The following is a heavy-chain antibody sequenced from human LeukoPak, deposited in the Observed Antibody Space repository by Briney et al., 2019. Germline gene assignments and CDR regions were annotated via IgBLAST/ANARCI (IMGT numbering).Heavy chain of an antibody. CDR2: MNPNTGNT. Sequence: ASVKVSCKASGYTFTNFDINWVGQATGQGLEWMGWMNPNTGNTGYAQKFQGRVSMTRNTSITTAYMELSSLRSEDTAVYYCARSPHRYYLDSWGQGTLVIVSS. J-gene: IGHJ4*02. CDR3: ARSPHRYYLDS. V-gene: IGHV1-8*01. CDR1: GYTFTNFD.